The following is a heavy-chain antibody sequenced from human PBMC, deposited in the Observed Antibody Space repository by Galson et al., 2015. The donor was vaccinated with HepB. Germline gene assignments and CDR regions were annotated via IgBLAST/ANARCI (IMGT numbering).Heavy chain of an antibody. D-gene: IGHD2-2*02. CDR1: GFTFSSHA. Sequence: SLRLSCAASGFTFSSHAMSWVRQAPGKGLEWVSAISGSGGTTFYADSVKGRFTISKDNSKNTLYLQMNILRAEDTALYYCAGYCSTTSCYRVRFAFDIWGQGTMVTVSS. V-gene: IGHV3-23*01. CDR3: AGYCSTTSCYRVRFAFDI. CDR2: ISGSGGTT. J-gene: IGHJ3*02.